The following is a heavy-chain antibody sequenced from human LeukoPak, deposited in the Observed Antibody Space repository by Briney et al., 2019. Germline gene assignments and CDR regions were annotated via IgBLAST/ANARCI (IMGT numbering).Heavy chain of an antibody. V-gene: IGHV4-39*07. J-gene: IGHJ4*02. CDR2: IYYSGST. CDR1: GGSISSSSYY. D-gene: IGHD3-10*01. CDR3: ARLSTLTMVRGVYNKNFDY. Sequence: SETLSLTCTVSGGSISSSSYYWGWIRQPPGKGLEWIGSIYYSGSTYYNPSLKSRVTISVDKSKNQFSLKLSSVTAADTAVYYCARLSTLTMVRGVYNKNFDYWGQGTLVTVSS.